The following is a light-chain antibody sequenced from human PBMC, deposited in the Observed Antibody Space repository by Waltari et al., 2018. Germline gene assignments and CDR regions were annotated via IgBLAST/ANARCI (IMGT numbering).Light chain of an antibody. J-gene: IGKJ1*01. CDR1: QSIRGW. V-gene: IGKV1-5*03. CDR3: QQYNSYPGT. CDR2: KAS. Sequence: DIQMTQSTSTLSASVGDRVTITCRASQSIRGWLAWYQQKPGKAPNLLIYKASSLEGGVPSRFRASGFGTEFTLTINSLQPDDLATYYCQQYNSYPGTFGQGTKVEIK.